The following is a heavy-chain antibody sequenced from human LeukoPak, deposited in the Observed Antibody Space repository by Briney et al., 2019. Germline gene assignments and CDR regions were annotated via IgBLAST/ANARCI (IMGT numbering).Heavy chain of an antibody. D-gene: IGHD6-19*01. V-gene: IGHV3-30*18. CDR2: ISYDGSNK. J-gene: IGHJ6*02. CDR1: GFTFSSYG. CDR3: AKDRSSGWYRTDYYYCMDV. Sequence: PGGSLRLSCAASGFTFSSYGMHWVRQAPGKGLEWVAVISYDGSNKYYADSVKGRFTISRDNSKNTLYLQMNSLRAEDTAVYYCAKDRSSGWYRTDYYYCMDVWGQGTTVTVSS.